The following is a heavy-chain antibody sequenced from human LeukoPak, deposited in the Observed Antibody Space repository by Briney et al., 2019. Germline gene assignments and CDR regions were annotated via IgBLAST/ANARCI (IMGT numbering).Heavy chain of an antibody. CDR1: GGSLSSYY. V-gene: IGHV4-59*08. D-gene: IGHD1-14*01. J-gene: IGHJ3*01. Sequence: SETLSLTCTVSGGSLSSYYWSWIRQPPGKGLEWIGYIYYSGSTDYNSSLKSRVTMSIDTSKNQFYLKLSSATAADTAVYYCARNQVLPFDVFNLWGQGTMVTVSS. CDR2: IYYSGST. CDR3: ARNQVLPFDVFNL.